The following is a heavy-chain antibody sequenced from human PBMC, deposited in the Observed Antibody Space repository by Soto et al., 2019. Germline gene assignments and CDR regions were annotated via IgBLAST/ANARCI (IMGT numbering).Heavy chain of an antibody. J-gene: IGHJ4*02. V-gene: IGHV3-23*01. Sequence: EVQLLESGGGLVQPGGSLRLSCAASGFTFSSYALSWVRLAPGTGLEWVSAISGSGSNTYYTGSVKGRFTVSRDNSKNTLPLQMNGPRAEDTVVYYCAKRRAKEDYFDYWGQGTLVTVAS. CDR2: ISGSGSNT. CDR3: AKRRAKEDYFDY. CDR1: GFTFSSYA.